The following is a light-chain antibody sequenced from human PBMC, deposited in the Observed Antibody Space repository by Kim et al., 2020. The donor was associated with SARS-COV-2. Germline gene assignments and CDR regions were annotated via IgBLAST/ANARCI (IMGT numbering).Light chain of an antibody. J-gene: IGLJ3*02. CDR1: SSDVGGYNY. CDR3: SSYTSSSTRV. Sequence: QSALTQPASVSGSSVQSITISCTGTSSDVGGYNYVSWYQQHPGKAPKLMIYDVSNRPSGVSNRFSGSKSGNTASLTISGLQAEDEADYYCSSYTSSSTRVFGGGTQLTVL. CDR2: DVS. V-gene: IGLV2-14*03.